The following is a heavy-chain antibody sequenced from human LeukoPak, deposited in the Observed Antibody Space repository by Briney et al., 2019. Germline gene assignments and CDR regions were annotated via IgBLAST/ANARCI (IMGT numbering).Heavy chain of an antibody. Sequence: ASVKVSCKASGYTFTSYAMNWVRQAPGQGLEWMGWISAYNGNTNYAQELQGRVTMTTDTSTSTAYMELRSLRSDDTAVYYCARVGVIVVVPAAMDYWGQGTLVTVSS. CDR1: GYTFTSYA. V-gene: IGHV1-18*01. J-gene: IGHJ4*02. CDR2: ISAYNGNT. D-gene: IGHD2-2*01. CDR3: ARVGVIVVVPAAMDY.